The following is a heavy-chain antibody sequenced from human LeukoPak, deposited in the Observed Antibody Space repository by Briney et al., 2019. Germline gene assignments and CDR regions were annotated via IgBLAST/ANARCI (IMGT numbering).Heavy chain of an antibody. D-gene: IGHD3-3*01. CDR1: GFTLSSYS. V-gene: IGHV3-21*01. CDR3: ARDGVVITGFDY. CDR2: ISSSSSYI. J-gene: IGHJ4*02. Sequence: GGSLRLSCAASGFTLSSYSMNWVRQAPGKGLEWVSSISSSSSYIYYADSVKGRFTISRDNAKNSLYLQMNSLRAEDTAVYYCARDGVVITGFDYWGQGTLVTVSS.